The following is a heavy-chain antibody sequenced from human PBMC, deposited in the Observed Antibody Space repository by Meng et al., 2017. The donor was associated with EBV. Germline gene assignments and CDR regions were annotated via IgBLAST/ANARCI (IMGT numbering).Heavy chain of an antibody. CDR3: ASAEHYGDYVFDY. CDR2: IIPLFHKT. V-gene: IGHV1-69*01. D-gene: IGHD4-17*01. CDR1: GGIMRLFD. J-gene: IGHJ4*02. Sequence: EVEQPGASVKASCKLSGGIMRLFDIRWERPAPGQVLEWMGGIIPLFHKTNYAQKFQGRLHIIADESSANTYMELSSLRSEDTAIYSCASAEHYGDYVFDYWGQGTLVTVSS.